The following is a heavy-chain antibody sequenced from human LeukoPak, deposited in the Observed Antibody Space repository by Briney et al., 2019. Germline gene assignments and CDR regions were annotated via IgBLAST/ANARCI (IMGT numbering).Heavy chain of an antibody. CDR1: GFTFSSYA. J-gene: IGHJ6*02. CDR3: ARSFVVTPFGVQYYYYYGMDV. CDR2: ISGSGGST. V-gene: IGHV3-23*01. D-gene: IGHD3-10*01. Sequence: GGSLRLSCAASGFTFSSYAMSWVRQAPGKGLEWVSAISGSGGSTYYADSVKGRFTISRDNSKNTLYLQMNSLRAEDTAVYYCARSFVVTPFGVQYYYYYGMDVWGQGTTVTVSS.